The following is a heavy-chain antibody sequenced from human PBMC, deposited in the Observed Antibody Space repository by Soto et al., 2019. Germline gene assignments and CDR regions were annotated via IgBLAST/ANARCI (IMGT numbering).Heavy chain of an antibody. D-gene: IGHD6-13*01. J-gene: IGHJ4*02. CDR2: ISGSGGST. V-gene: IGHV3-23*01. CDR1: GFTFASYA. CDR3: AKSYSSSWVADY. Sequence: EEQLLESGGGLVQPGGSLRLSCEASGFTFASYAMSWVRQAPGKGLEWVSAISGSGGSTYYADSVKGRFTISRDNSKNTLYQHMNSLRAEDTAVYYCAKSYSSSWVADYWGQGTLVTVSS.